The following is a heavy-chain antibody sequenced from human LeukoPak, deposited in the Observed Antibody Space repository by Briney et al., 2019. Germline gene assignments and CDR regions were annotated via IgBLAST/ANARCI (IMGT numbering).Heavy chain of an antibody. CDR3: ARGYSGVVPAAHPDF. CDR2: ICVGDGNT. Sequence: ASVKVSCKASRYTFTTYAIHWVRQAPGQGLQWMGWICVGDGNTKYSQKFQGRVTLTRDTSASTAYMELTSLISEDTAVYYCARGYSGVVPAAHPDFWGQGTPVTVSS. D-gene: IGHD2-2*01. V-gene: IGHV1-3*01. CDR1: RYTFTTYA. J-gene: IGHJ4*02.